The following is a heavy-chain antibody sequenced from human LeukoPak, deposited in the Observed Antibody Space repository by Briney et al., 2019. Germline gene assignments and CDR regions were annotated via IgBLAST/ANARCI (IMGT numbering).Heavy chain of an antibody. J-gene: IGHJ4*02. Sequence: GGSLRLSCAASGFTFSSYEMNWVRQAPGKGLEWASYISSSGSSIYYADSVKGRFTISRDNAKNSLYLQMNSLRAEDTAVYYCARGQWLAFGYWGQGTLVTVSS. CDR3: ARGQWLAFGY. CDR2: ISSSGSSI. V-gene: IGHV3-48*03. D-gene: IGHD6-19*01. CDR1: GFTFSSYE.